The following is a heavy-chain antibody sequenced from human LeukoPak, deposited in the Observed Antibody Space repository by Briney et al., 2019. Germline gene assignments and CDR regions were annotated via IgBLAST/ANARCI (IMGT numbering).Heavy chain of an antibody. J-gene: IGHJ4*02. D-gene: IGHD1-26*01. Sequence: GGSLRLSCAGSDFSFITYAMSWVRQAPGKGLEWVSTITGRGDATYYADSMKGRFTISRDNSKNTLYLQMNSLRAEDTAVYYCAKGDTTWELPHDYWGQGTLVTVSS. CDR2: ITGRGDAT. V-gene: IGHV3-23*01. CDR3: AKGDTTWELPHDY. CDR1: DFSFITYA.